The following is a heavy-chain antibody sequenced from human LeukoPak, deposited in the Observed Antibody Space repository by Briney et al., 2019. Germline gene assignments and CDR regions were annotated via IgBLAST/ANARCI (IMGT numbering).Heavy chain of an antibody. CDR1: GGSISSYY. Sequence: SETLSLTCTVSGGSISSYYWSWIRQPPGKALEWIGYIYYTGSTKYSPSLKSRVTISVDTSKKQFSLNLSSVTAADTAVYYCARGPVRNWFDPWGQGTLVTVSS. J-gene: IGHJ5*02. CDR2: IYYTGST. CDR3: ARGPVRNWFDP. V-gene: IGHV4-59*01.